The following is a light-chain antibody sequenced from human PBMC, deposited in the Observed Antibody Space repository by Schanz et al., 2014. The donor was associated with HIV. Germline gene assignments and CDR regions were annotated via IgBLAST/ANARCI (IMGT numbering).Light chain of an antibody. J-gene: IGKJ2*01. V-gene: IGKV1-5*03. CDR3: QQCVTYPYT. CDR1: QTIGRF. CDR2: QAS. Sequence: DIQMTQFPSTLSASVGDRVTITCRASQTIGRFLAWYQQRPGRAPKLLVYQASILETGVPSRFSGSGSGTSFTLTITSLQPDDFATYYCQQCVTYPYTFGQGTKLDIK.